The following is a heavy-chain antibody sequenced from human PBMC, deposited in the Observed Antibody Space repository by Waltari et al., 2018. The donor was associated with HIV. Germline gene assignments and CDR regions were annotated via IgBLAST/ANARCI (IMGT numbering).Heavy chain of an antibody. V-gene: IGHV3-23*04. J-gene: IGHJ4*02. CDR1: GFTFSTFP. D-gene: IGHD1-7*01. CDR3: AKRLTGTQYYFDY. Sequence: EVQLVESGGGLVQPGGSLRLSCTVSGFTFSTFPMSWVRQAAGMGLEWVSAISSSGNSSYSEDSVKGRFTIFRDNSKNTLYLQMNSLRAEDTAIYYCAKRLTGTQYYFDYWGQGTLVTVSS. CDR2: ISSSGNSS.